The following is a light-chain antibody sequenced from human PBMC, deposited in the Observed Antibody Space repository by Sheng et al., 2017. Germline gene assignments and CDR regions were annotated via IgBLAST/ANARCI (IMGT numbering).Light chain of an antibody. V-gene: IGKV3-20*01. CDR3: QQYGSSPT. J-gene: IGKJ1*01. CDR2: GAS. Sequence: EITLTQSPGTLSLSPGDRATLSCRASQSVTSSYLEWYQQRPGQAPRLLMYGASNRATGIPDRFRGSGSETDFTLTISRLEPEDFAVYYCQQYGSSPTFGQGTKVEIK. CDR1: QSVTSSY.